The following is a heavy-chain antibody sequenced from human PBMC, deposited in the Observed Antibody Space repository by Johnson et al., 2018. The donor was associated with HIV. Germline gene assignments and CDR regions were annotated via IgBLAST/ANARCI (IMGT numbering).Heavy chain of an antibody. D-gene: IGHD3-3*01. CDR2: IKQDGSQK. J-gene: IGHJ3*02. CDR1: GFTVSSNY. V-gene: IGHV3-7*01. CDR3: ARGMYYNFWSDYGIRWDAFDI. Sequence: VQLVESGGGLIQPGGSLRLSCAASGFTVSSNYMSWVRQAPGKGLEWVANIKQDGSQKYYVDSVKGRFTISRDNAKNSVYMQMNSLRAGDTAVNYCARGMYYNFWSDYGIRWDAFDIWGQGTMVTVSS.